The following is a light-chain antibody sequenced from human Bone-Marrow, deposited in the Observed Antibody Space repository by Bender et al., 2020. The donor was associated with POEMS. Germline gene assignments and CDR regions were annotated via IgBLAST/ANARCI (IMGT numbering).Light chain of an antibody. CDR2: QGT. Sequence: QSALTQPASVSGSPGQSITISCTGTSSDVGNYNLVSWYQQHPGKAPKLMIYQGTKRPSGVSYRFSASKSGNTASLTISGLQAEDEADYYCCSYAGRYTWMFGGGTKLTVL. CDR1: SSDVGNYNL. V-gene: IGLV2-23*01. CDR3: CSYAGRYTWM. J-gene: IGLJ3*02.